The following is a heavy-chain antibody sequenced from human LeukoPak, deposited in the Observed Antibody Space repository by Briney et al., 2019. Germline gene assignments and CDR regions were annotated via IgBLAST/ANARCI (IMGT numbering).Heavy chain of an antibody. V-gene: IGHV4-31*03. CDR2: IYYSGST. J-gene: IGHJ6*02. CDR1: GGSISSGGYY. Sequence: PSETLSLTCTVSGGSISSGGYYWSWIRQHPGKGLEWIGYIYYSGSTYYNPSLKSRVTISVDTSKNQFSLKLSSVTAADTAVYYCAREKVSRAQRPPLGYYYGMDVWGQGTTVTVSS. D-gene: IGHD3-16*01. CDR3: AREKVSRAQRPPLGYYYGMDV.